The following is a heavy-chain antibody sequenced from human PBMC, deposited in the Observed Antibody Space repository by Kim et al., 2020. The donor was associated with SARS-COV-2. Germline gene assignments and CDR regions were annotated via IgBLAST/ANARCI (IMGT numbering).Heavy chain of an antibody. V-gene: IGHV3-30-3*01. CDR1: GFTFSSYA. Sequence: GGSLRLSCAASGFTFSSYAMHWVRQAPGKGLEWVAVISYDGSNKYYADSVKGRFTISRDNSKNTLYLQMNSLRAEDTAVYYCARDGSGSYYNVGDYWGQGTLVTVSS. CDR3: ARDGSGSYYNVGDY. CDR2: ISYDGSNK. D-gene: IGHD3-10*01. J-gene: IGHJ4*02.